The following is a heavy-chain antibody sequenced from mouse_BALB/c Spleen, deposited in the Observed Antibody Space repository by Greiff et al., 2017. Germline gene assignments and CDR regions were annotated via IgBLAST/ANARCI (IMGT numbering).Heavy chain of an antibody. Sequence: EVMLVESGGGLVQPGGSRKLSCAASGFTFSSFGMHWVRQAPEKGLEWVAYISSGSSTIYYADTVKGRFPISRDNPKNTLFLQMTSLRSEDTAMCYCARWGGTDYFADGGQGTTRTVSS. J-gene: IGHJ2*01. V-gene: IGHV5-17*02. CDR2: ISSGSSTI. CDR3: ARWGGTDYFAD. CDR1: GFTFSSFG. D-gene: IGHD4-1*01.